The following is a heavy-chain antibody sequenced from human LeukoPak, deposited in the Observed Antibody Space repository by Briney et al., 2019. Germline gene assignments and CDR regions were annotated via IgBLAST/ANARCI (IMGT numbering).Heavy chain of an antibody. J-gene: IGHJ4*02. CDR1: GFIFDDYG. CDR2: ISWNGGRT. CDR3: ARSLRYCTSASSRYSGLIWSHFDY. D-gene: IGHD2-8*02. Sequence: GGSLRLSCVASGFIFDDYGMSWVRQGPGKGLEWVSGISWNGGRTGYADSVKGRFTISRDNAKNSLYLQINSLRAEDTALYYCARSLRYCTSASSRYSGLIWSHFDYWGQGTLVTVSS. V-gene: IGHV3-20*04.